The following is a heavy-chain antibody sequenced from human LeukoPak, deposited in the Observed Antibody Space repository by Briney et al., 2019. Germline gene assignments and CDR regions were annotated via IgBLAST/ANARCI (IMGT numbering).Heavy chain of an antibody. J-gene: IGHJ3*02. CDR3: AKGVDDFWSGYPAGDAFDI. CDR2: ISGSGGST. D-gene: IGHD3-3*01. Sequence: GGSLRLSCAASGFTFSSYAMNWVRQAPGKGLEWVSAISGSGGSTYYADSVKGRFTISRDNSKNTLYLQMNSLRAEDTAVYYCAKGVDDFWSGYPAGDAFDIWGQGTMVTVSS. V-gene: IGHV3-23*01. CDR1: GFTFSSYA.